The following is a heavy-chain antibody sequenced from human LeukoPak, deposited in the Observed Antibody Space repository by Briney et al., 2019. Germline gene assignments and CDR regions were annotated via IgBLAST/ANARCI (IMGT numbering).Heavy chain of an antibody. Sequence: KPSETLSLTCTVSGGSISGYYWSWIRQPPGKGLEWIGYIYYSGSTNYNPSLKSRVTISVDTSKNQFSLKLSSVTAADTAVYYCASGFYGSGSYIIDYWGQGTLVTVSS. J-gene: IGHJ4*02. CDR2: IYYSGST. CDR3: ASGFYGSGSYIIDY. CDR1: GGSISGYY. V-gene: IGHV4-59*01. D-gene: IGHD3-10*01.